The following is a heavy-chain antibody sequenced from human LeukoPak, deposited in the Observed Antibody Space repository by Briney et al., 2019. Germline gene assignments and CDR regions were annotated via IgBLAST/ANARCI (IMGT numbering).Heavy chain of an antibody. CDR1: GGSISSYY. Sequence: SETLSLTCTVSGGSISSYYWSWIRQPPGKGLEWIGSIFHSGSTYYNPSLKSRVTISVDTSKNQFSLKLSSVTAADTAVYYCARVRRGDYGFDYWGQGTLVTVSS. D-gene: IGHD4-17*01. V-gene: IGHV4-38-2*02. CDR2: IFHSGST. J-gene: IGHJ4*02. CDR3: ARVRRGDYGFDY.